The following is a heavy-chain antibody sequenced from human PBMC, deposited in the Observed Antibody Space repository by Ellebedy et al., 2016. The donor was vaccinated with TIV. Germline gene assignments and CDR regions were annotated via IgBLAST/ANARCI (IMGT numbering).Heavy chain of an antibody. J-gene: IGHJ5*01. V-gene: IGHV3-30*03. Sequence: PGGSLRLSCAASGFRSSTHGMHWVRKVPGKGLEWVAVISSHGQTTYYADSVKGRFTISRDNSKNTLDLQMNKLRTKDTAVYHCARDPDAFRDQYFDFWGQGTLVIVSS. CDR1: GFRSSTHG. CDR3: ARDPDAFRDQYFDF. CDR2: ISSHGQTT. D-gene: IGHD1-14*01.